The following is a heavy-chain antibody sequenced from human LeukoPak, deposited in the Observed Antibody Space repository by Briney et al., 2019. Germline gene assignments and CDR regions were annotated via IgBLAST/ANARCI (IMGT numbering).Heavy chain of an antibody. Sequence: GGSLRLSCAASGFTFSRYWMSWVRQAPGKGLEWVANIKQDGGEKYYVGSVKGRFTISRDNAKTSLFLQMNSLRADDTAVYYCARGRGLDVWGQGTTVTVSS. V-gene: IGHV3-7*04. CDR2: IKQDGGEK. CDR3: ARGRGLDV. CDR1: GFTFSRYW. J-gene: IGHJ6*02.